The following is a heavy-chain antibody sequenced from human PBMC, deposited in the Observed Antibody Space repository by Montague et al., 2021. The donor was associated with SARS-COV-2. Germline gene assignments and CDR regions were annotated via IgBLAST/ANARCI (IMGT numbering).Heavy chain of an antibody. V-gene: IGHV6-1*01. Sequence: CAISGDSVWSNTAAWNWIRQSPSGGLEWLGRTNYRSKWTSDYATSVEGRISIDPDTSKNQFSLHLRSVTPEDTGVYYCVRDRGTGQAGFDAWGQGTLVTVSS. CDR2: TNYRSKWTS. D-gene: IGHD1-1*01. J-gene: IGHJ4*02. CDR1: GDSVWSNTAA. CDR3: VRDRGTGQAGFDA.